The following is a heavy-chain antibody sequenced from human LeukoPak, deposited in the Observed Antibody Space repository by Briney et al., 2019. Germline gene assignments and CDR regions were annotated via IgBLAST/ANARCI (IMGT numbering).Heavy chain of an antibody. D-gene: IGHD6-25*01. CDR2: INHSGST. V-gene: IGHV4-34*01. J-gene: IGHJ4*02. Sequence: SETLSLTCAVYGGSFSGYYWSWIRQPPGKGLEWIGEINHSGSTNYNPSLKSRVTISVDTSKNQFSLKLSSVTAADTAVCYCARGLSGYPRLYYFDYWGQGTLVTVSS. CDR3: ARGLSGYPRLYYFDY. CDR1: GGSFSGYY.